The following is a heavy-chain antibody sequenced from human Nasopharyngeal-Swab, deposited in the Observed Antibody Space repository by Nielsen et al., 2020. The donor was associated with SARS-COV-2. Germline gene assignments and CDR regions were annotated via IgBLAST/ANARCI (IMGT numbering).Heavy chain of an antibody. CDR2: ISSNGDYI. CDR3: TRDTPAMFAY. Sequence: GESLKISCVASGFTFSLYTMNWVRQTPEKGLEWVSAISSNGDYIYHAASVKGRFTISRDNAKSSVYLQMDSLRAEDTAVYYCTRDTPAMFAYWGQGTLVTVSS. V-gene: IGHV3-21*01. CDR1: GFTFSLYT. J-gene: IGHJ4*02.